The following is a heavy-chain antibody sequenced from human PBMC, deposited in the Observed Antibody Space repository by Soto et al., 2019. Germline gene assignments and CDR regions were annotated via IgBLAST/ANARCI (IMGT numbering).Heavy chain of an antibody. Sequence: SETLSLTCTVSGGSIGSYYWSWIRQPPGKGLEWIGYIYYSGSTNYNPSLKSRVTISVDTSKNQFSLKLSSVTAADTAVYYCARADDSSGYYVFDYWGQGTLVTVSS. V-gene: IGHV4-59*01. CDR1: GGSIGSYY. CDR3: ARADDSSGYYVFDY. J-gene: IGHJ4*02. D-gene: IGHD3-22*01. CDR2: IYYSGST.